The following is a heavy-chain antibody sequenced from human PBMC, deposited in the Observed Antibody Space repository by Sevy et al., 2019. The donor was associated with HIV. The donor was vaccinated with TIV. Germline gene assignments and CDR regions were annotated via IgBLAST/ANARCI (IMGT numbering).Heavy chain of an antibody. Sequence: GGSPRLSCAASGFMFSSYEMNWVRQAPGKGLEWILYISSSSSTIYYADSVKGRFTISRDNAKNSLYLQMNSQRTDDTAVYYCARDLPPSATTVAHFDYWGPGTLVTVSS. CDR1: GFMFSSYE. V-gene: IGHV3-48*03. CDR2: ISSSSSTI. CDR3: ARDLPPSATTVAHFDY. J-gene: IGHJ4*02. D-gene: IGHD4-17*01.